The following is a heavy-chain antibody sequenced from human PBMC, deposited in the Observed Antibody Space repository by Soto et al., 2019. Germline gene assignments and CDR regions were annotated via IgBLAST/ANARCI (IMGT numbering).Heavy chain of an antibody. D-gene: IGHD2-21*02. V-gene: IGHV3-23*01. J-gene: IGHJ4*02. CDR1: GFTFGGYA. CDR3: AKGHCDGDCYTFDY. Sequence: AGGSLRLSCVASGFTFGGYATSWVRQAPGRGLEWVSGITAIGGFTYYADSVKGRFTISRDNPKKTLYLQMNSLRAEDTAIYYCAKGHCDGDCYTFDYWGQGTLVTVSS. CDR2: ITAIGGFT.